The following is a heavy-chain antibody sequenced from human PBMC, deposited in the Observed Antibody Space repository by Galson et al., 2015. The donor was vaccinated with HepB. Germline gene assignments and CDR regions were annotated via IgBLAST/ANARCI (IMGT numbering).Heavy chain of an antibody. Sequence: SLRLSCAASGFTFSSYSMNWVRQAPGKGLEWVSYISSSSSTIYYADSVKGRFTISRDNAKNSLYLQMNSLRAEDTAVYYCARDLHPIVVVPAALDYWGQGTLVTVSS. CDR1: GFTFSSYS. CDR3: ARDLHPIVVVPAALDY. J-gene: IGHJ4*02. V-gene: IGHV3-48*01. CDR2: ISSSSSTI. D-gene: IGHD2-2*01.